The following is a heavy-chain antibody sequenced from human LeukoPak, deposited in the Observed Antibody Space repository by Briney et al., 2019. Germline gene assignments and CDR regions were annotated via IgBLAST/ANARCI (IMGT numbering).Heavy chain of an antibody. CDR1: GGSISSYY. Sequence: SETLSLTCTVSGGSISSYYWSWIRQPPGKGLEWIGYIYYSGSTNYNPSLKSRVTISVDTSKNQFSLKLSSVTAADTAVYYCAREADSSGYYPKAVDYWGQGTLVTVSS. D-gene: IGHD3-22*01. CDR3: AREADSSGYYPKAVDY. J-gene: IGHJ4*02. CDR2: IYYSGST. V-gene: IGHV4-59*01.